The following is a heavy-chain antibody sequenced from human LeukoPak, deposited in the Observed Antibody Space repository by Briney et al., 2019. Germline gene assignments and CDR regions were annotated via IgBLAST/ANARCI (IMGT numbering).Heavy chain of an antibody. D-gene: IGHD1-26*01. CDR3: TQQQVGVY. CDR2: IKSKTDGGTA. V-gene: IGHV3-15*01. Sequence: GGSLRLSCVASGFTFSDAWMSWVRQVPGKGLEWVGRIKSKTDGGTADYVAPVKGRFTISRDDSKNMLYLQMNSLKIEDTAVYYCTQQQVGVYWGQGTLVTVSS. J-gene: IGHJ4*02. CDR1: GFTFSDAW.